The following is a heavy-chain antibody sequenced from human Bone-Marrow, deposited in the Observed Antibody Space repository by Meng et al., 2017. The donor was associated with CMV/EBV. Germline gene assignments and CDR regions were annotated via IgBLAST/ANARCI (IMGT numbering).Heavy chain of an antibody. J-gene: IGHJ4*02. V-gene: IGHV3-30*04. CDR3: ARDRRDYFDY. CDR1: GFTFSSYA. CDR2: ISYDGSNK. Sequence: GESLKISCAASGFTFSSYAMSWVRQAPGKGLEWVAVISYDGSNKYYADSVKGRFTISRDNSKNTLYLQMNSLRAEDTAVYYCARDRRDYFDYWGQGTLVTVSS.